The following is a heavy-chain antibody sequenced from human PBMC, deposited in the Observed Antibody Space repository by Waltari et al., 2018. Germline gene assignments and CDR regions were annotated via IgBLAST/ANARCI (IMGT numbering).Heavy chain of an antibody. J-gene: IGHJ4*02. D-gene: IGHD2-15*01. CDR3: ARDRGRGLYLDS. Sequence: WWRWVRQPPGKGLRWIGQVHGSGRTNYNPSFASRVTISLDTSTNQFFLKVTSATAADTAFSFWARDRGRGLYLDSWGQGTLVTVSP. CDR1: W. V-gene: IGHV4-4*01. CDR2: VHGSGRT.